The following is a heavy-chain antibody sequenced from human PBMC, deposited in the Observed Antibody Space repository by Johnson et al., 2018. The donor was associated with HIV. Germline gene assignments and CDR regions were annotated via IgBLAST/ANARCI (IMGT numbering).Heavy chain of an antibody. J-gene: IGHJ3*02. Sequence: QVQLVESGGGVVQPGRSLRLSCAASGFTFSSYAMHWVRQAPGKGLEWVAIISYDGSNKYYADSVKGRFTISRDNSKNTLYLQMNSLRGEDTAVYYCAKGQVVVAATSAFDIWGQGTMVTVSS. D-gene: IGHD2-15*01. V-gene: IGHV3-30*04. CDR2: ISYDGSNK. CDR1: GFTFSSYA. CDR3: AKGQVVVAATSAFDI.